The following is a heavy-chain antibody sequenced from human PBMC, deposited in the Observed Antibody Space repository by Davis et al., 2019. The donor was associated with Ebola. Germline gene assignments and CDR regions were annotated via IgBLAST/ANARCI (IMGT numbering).Heavy chain of an antibody. J-gene: IGHJ5*02. Sequence: AASVKVSCKASGYTFTRYGISWVRQAPGQGLEWMGWISAYNGNPNYAQNLQGRVTMTTDTSTSTAYMEVRSLRYDDTAVYYCARAVTMVLPSGWFDPWGQGTLVTVSS. CDR2: ISAYNGNP. CDR1: GYTFTRYG. V-gene: IGHV1-18*01. D-gene: IGHD3-10*01. CDR3: ARAVTMVLPSGWFDP.